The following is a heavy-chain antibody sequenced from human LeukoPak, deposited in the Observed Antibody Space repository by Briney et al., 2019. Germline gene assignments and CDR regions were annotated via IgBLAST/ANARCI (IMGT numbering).Heavy chain of an antibody. CDR3: AKSIAVAGAMRDNWFDP. Sequence: GGSLRLSCAASGFTFNILAMNWVRQAPGKGLVWVSRVNGDGSSTTYADSVKGRFTISRDNVKNTLYLQMNNLRVEDTAVYYCAKSIAVAGAMRDNWFDPWGQGTLVTVSS. J-gene: IGHJ5*02. D-gene: IGHD6-19*01. CDR1: GFTFNILA. CDR2: VNGDGSST. V-gene: IGHV3-74*01.